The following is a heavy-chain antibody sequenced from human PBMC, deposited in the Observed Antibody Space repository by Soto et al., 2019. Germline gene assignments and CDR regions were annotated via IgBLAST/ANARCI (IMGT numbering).Heavy chain of an antibody. V-gene: IGHV4-39*01. Sequence: QLQLQESGPGLVKPSETLSLTCTVSGGSISSSSYYWGWIRQPPGKGLEWIGSIYYSGSTYYNPSLKSRVTISVDTSKNQFSLKLSSVTAADTAVYYCARTYIRSGYYGRPFDYWGQGTLVTVSS. CDR1: GGSISSSSYY. CDR3: ARTYIRSGYYGRPFDY. D-gene: IGHD3-22*01. J-gene: IGHJ4*02. CDR2: IYYSGST.